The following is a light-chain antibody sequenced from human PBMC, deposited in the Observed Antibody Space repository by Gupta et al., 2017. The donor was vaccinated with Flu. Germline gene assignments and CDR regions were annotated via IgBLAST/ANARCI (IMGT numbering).Light chain of an antibody. V-gene: IGKV1-5*03. CDR3: QHYSTYSGYS. J-gene: IGKJ2*03. Sequence: STLSASVGDRVTITCRASQSINSWLAWYQQKPGKATKLLIYQASVLESGVPSRFSGSGSGTEFTLTISCLQPDDFAAYYCQHYSTYSGYSFGQGTKVEIK. CDR2: QAS. CDR1: QSINSW.